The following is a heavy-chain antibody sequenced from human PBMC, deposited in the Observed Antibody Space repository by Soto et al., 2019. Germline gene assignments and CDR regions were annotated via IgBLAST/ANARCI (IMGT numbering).Heavy chain of an antibody. J-gene: IGHJ4*02. CDR2: ISGSGGTT. Sequence: PGGSLRLSCEASGFTFSSYAMSWVRQAPGKGLEWVSGISGSGGTTYYADSVKGRFTISRDNSKNTLFLQMNSLRAEDTAVFYCAISFDSSGYRPTPYWGQGTLVTVSS. CDR1: GFTFSSYA. V-gene: IGHV3-23*01. D-gene: IGHD3-22*01. CDR3: AISFDSSGYRPTPY.